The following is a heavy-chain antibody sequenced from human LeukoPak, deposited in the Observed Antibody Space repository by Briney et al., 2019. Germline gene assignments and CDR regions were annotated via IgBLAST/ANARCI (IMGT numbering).Heavy chain of an antibody. V-gene: IGHV3-33*03. J-gene: IGHJ6*03. CDR3: AKEGDRGEALYYYYMDV. D-gene: IGHD3-10*01. CDR1: GFMFSDYG. Sequence: GWSLRLSCSSSGFMFSDYGMHWVRQAPGKGLEGVAAIWYDGRNIFYADSVKGRFTLYRDKSKNALYLQMNSLRAEDTADYYCAKEGDRGEALYYYYMDVWGNGTTVTVSS. CDR2: IWYDGRNI.